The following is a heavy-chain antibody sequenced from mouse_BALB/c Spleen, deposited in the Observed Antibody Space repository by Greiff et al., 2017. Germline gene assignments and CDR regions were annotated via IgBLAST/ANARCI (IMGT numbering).Heavy chain of an antibody. J-gene: IGHJ4*01. CDR3: ARDEGLRPYYYAMDY. Sequence: EVKLVESGPGLVKPSQTVSLTCTVTGISITTGNYRWSWIRQFPGNKLEWIGYIYYSGTITYNPSLTSRTTITRDTSKNQFFLEMNSLTAEDTATYYCARDEGLRPYYYAMDYWGQGTSVTVSS. CDR2: IYYSGTI. D-gene: IGHD2-4*01. V-gene: IGHV3-5*02. CDR1: GISITTGNYR.